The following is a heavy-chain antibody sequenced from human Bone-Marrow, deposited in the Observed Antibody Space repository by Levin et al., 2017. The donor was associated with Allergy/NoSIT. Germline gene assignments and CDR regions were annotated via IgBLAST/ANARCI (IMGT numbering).Heavy chain of an antibody. V-gene: IGHV4-31*03. J-gene: IGHJ4*02. Sequence: KASETLSLTCTVSGDSISSGGGFYWSWIRQHPGKGLEWIGYVYYTGSTYYNPSLESRIAISLDTSKNQFSLILRSVTAADTAVYYCARDQGFWGQGILVTVSS. CDR1: GDSISSGGGFY. CDR3: ARDQGF. CDR2: VYYTGST.